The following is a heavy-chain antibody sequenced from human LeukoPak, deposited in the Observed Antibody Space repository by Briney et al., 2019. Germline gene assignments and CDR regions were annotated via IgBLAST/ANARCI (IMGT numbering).Heavy chain of an antibody. D-gene: IGHD3-10*01. V-gene: IGHV4-34*01. CDR3: ARLKLARGFDY. J-gene: IGHJ4*02. Sequence: SETLSLTCAVYGGSFSGYYWSWIRQPPGKGLEWIGEINHSGSTNYNPSLKSRVTISVDTSKNQFSLELSSVTAADTAVYYCARLKLARGFDYWGQGTLVTVSS. CDR2: INHSGST. CDR1: GGSFSGYY.